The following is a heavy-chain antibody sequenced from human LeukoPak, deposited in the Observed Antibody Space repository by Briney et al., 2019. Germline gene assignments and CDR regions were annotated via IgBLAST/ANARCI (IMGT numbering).Heavy chain of an antibody. Sequence: GASVKVSCKASGYTFTSYAMHWVRQAPGQRLEWMGWINAGNGYTRYSQKFQGRVTMTRDTSASTVYMQLRSLRSEDTAVYYCARGANYYDSSGSSNWLDHWGRGTLVTVSS. CDR1: GYTFTSYA. V-gene: IGHV1-3*01. CDR2: INAGNGYT. J-gene: IGHJ5*02. CDR3: ARGANYYDSSGSSNWLDH. D-gene: IGHD3-22*01.